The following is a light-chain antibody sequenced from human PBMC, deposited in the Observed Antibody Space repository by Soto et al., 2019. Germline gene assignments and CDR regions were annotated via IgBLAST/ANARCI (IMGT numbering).Light chain of an antibody. J-gene: IGKJ4*01. V-gene: IGKV3-11*01. Sequence: EIVLTQSPATLSLSPGERVTLSCRASQSVSSYFAWYQQKPGLAPRLLIYDASTRAAGIPARFSGSGSGTDFTLTISSLEPDDFAVYYCQQRSDWPLTFGGGIKVEIK. CDR2: DAS. CDR3: QQRSDWPLT. CDR1: QSVSSY.